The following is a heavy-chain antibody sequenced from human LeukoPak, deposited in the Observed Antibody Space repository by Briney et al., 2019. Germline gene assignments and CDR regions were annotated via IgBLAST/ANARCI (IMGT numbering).Heavy chain of an antibody. V-gene: IGHV3-23*01. J-gene: IGHJ5*02. CDR3: ARVAGWHWFDP. CDR2: ISGSGDTT. CDR1: GFTFSNYV. D-gene: IGHD6-19*01. Sequence: GGSLRLSCTASGFTFSNYVMTWVRQAPGKGLEWVSMISGSGDTTKYADSVKGRFTISRDNSKNTLYLQMNSLRGVDTAVCYCARVAGWHWFDPWGQGTLVTVSS.